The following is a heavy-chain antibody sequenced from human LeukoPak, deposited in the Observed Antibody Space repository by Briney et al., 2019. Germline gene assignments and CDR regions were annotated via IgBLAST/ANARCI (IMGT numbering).Heavy chain of an antibody. CDR2: ISGSGGST. CDR3: AKSPTGYVPDR. V-gene: IGHV3-23*01. J-gene: IGHJ5*02. Sequence: GGYLRLSCAASGFTFSCYAMSWVRQAPGKGLEWVSAISGSGGSTYYADSVKGRFTISRDNSRTTLYLQMNSLRADDTAVYYCAKSPTGYVPDRWGQGTLVTVSP. D-gene: IGHD3-9*01. CDR1: GFTFSCYA.